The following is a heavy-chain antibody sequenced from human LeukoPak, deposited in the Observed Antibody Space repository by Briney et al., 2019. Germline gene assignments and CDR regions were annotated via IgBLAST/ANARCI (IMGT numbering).Heavy chain of an antibody. V-gene: IGHV1-18*01. J-gene: IGHJ4*02. D-gene: IGHD3-3*01. CDR1: GYTFTSYG. Sequence: ASVKVSCKASGYTFTSYGISWVRQAPGQGLEWMGWISAYNGNTNYAQKLQGRVTMTTDTSTSIAYMELRSLRSDDTAVYYCARDRGPTYYDFWSGYYFAHDFDYWGQGTLVTVSS. CDR3: ARDRGPTYYDFWSGYYFAHDFDY. CDR2: ISAYNGNT.